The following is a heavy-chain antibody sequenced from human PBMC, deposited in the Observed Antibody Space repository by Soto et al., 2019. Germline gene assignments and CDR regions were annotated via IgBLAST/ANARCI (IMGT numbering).Heavy chain of an antibody. CDR2: IIPIFGTA. CDR3: ARDGGGDIVVVPAARVGEFFRYNWFDP. Sequence: SVKVSCKASGGTFSSYAISWVRQAPGQGLEWMGGIIPIFGTANYAQKFQGRVTITADESTSTAYMELSSLRPEDTAVYYCARDGGGDIVVVPAARVGEFFRYNWFDPWGQGTLVTVSS. J-gene: IGHJ5*02. V-gene: IGHV1-69*13. CDR1: GGTFSSYA. D-gene: IGHD2-2*01.